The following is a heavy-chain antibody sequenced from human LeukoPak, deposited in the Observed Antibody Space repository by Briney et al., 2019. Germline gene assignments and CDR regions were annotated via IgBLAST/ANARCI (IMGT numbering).Heavy chain of an antibody. CDR3: ARAKNKNMATVIDY. J-gene: IGHJ4*02. Sequence: PGGSLRLSCAASGFTFNDYALHWVRQTPGRGLEWLTLISYDGRSKYYADSVRGRFTVSRDNSKNTLDLQMNAVRPEDTAVYYCARAKNKNMATVIDYWGQGTLVTVSS. CDR2: ISYDGRSK. V-gene: IGHV3-30*04. D-gene: IGHD5-24*01. CDR1: GFTFNDYA.